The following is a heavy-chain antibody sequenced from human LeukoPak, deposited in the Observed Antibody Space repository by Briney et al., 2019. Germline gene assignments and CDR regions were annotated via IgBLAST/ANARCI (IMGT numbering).Heavy chain of an antibody. D-gene: IGHD3-10*01. V-gene: IGHV4-59*01. CDR3: ARDGEGTYYYGSGSSGAFDI. CDR1: GGSISSYY. Sequence: SETLSLTCTVSGGSISSYYWSWIRQPPGKGLEWIGYIYYSGSTNYNPSLKSRVTISVDTSKNQFSLKLSSVTAADTAVYYCARDGEGTYYYGSGSSGAFDIWGQGTMVTVSS. J-gene: IGHJ3*02. CDR2: IYYSGST.